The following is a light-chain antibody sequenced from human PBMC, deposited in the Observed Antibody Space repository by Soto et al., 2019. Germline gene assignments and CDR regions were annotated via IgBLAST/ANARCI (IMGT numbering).Light chain of an antibody. CDR1: SSDVGGYKY. V-gene: IGLV2-14*01. Sequence: QSALTQPASVSGSPGQSITIPCTGTSSDVGGYKYVSWYQQHPGKAPKLLIYEVSNRPSGLSNRFSGSKSGNTASLTISGLQAEDEADYYCSSYTSSNTWVFGGGTKLTVL. CDR2: EVS. J-gene: IGLJ3*02. CDR3: SSYTSSNTWV.